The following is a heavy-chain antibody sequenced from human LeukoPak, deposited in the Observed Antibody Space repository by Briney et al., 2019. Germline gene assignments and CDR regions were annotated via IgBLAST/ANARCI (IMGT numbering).Heavy chain of an antibody. CDR2: IKVDGIEK. CDR1: GFIFSDYW. V-gene: IGHV3-7*04. J-gene: IGHJ4*02. D-gene: IGHD6-19*01. CDR3: ARDNAGSGWVY. Sequence: GGSLRLSCVASGFIFSDYWMSWVRQAPGKGPEWVANIKVDGIEKYYADSVKSRFTISRDNAKNSLYLQMNSLRAEDTAVYYCARDNAGSGWVYWGQGTLVTVSS.